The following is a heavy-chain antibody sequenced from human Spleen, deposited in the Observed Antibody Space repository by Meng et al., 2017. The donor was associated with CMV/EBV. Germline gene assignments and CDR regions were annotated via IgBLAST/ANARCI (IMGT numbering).Heavy chain of an antibody. V-gene: IGHV4-39*01. CDR2: IYYSGST. CDR1: SISSSSDY. Sequence: SISSSSDYWGWIRQPPGKGLEWIGTIYYSGSTNCNPSLKSRVTISVDTSKNQFSLKLSSVTAADTAVYYCARLYYILTGYYITPPDYWGQGTLVTVSS. D-gene: IGHD3-9*01. J-gene: IGHJ4*02. CDR3: ARLYYILTGYYITPPDY.